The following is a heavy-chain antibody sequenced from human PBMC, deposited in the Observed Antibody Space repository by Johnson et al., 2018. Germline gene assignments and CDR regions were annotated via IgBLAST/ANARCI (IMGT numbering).Heavy chain of an antibody. CDR3: ARHQVGDGNDAFDI. J-gene: IGHJ3*02. Sequence: VQLVQSGAEVKKPGESLKISCKGSGYRFTSYWIGWVRQMSGKGLEWMGIIYPSDSDTRYSPSFQGQVTISADKSINTAYLQWGSLKASDTAMYYCARHQVGDGNDAFDIWGQGTMVTVSS. CDR1: GYRFTSYW. CDR2: IYPSDSDT. V-gene: IGHV5-51*01. D-gene: IGHD2-21*02.